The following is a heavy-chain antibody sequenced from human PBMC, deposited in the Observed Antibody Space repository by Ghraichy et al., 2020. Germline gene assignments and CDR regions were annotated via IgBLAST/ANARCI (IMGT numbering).Heavy chain of an antibody. Sequence: SETLSLTCTVSGGSISSYYWSWIRQPPGKGLEWIGYIYYSGSTNYNPSPKSRVTISVDTSKNQFSLKLSSVTAADTAVYYCARHGLRRRSSSRAAAGMGNFDYWGQGTLVTVSS. J-gene: IGHJ4*02. CDR1: GGSISSYY. D-gene: IGHD6-13*01. CDR2: IYYSGST. V-gene: IGHV4-59*08. CDR3: ARHGLRRRSSSRAAAGMGNFDY.